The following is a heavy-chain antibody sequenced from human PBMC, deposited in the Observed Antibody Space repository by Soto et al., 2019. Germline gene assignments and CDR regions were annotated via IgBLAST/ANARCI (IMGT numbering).Heavy chain of an antibody. CDR3: AKDGGYCSSTSCIWNYYYYYMDV. Sequence: GGSLRLSCAASGFTFDDYAMHWVRQAPGKGLEWVSGISWNSGSIGYADSVKGRFTISRDNAKNSLYLQMNSLRAEDTALYYCAKDGGYCSSTSCIWNYYYYYMDVWGKVTTVTVSS. D-gene: IGHD2-2*01. CDR2: ISWNSGSI. CDR1: GFTFDDYA. J-gene: IGHJ6*03. V-gene: IGHV3-9*01.